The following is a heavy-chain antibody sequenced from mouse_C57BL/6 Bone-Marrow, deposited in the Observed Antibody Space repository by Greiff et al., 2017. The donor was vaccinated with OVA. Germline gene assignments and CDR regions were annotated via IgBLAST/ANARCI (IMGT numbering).Heavy chain of an antibody. CDR3: TRVLLPGYYAMDY. CDR1: GYTFTDYE. V-gene: IGHV1-15*01. D-gene: IGHD1-1*01. CDR2: IDPETGGT. Sequence: QVHVKQSGAELVRPGASVTLSCKASGYTFTDYEMHWVKQTPVHGLEWIGAIDPETGGTAYNQKFKGKAILTADKSSSTAYMELRSLTSEDSAVYYCTRVLLPGYYAMDYWGQGTSVTVSS. J-gene: IGHJ4*01.